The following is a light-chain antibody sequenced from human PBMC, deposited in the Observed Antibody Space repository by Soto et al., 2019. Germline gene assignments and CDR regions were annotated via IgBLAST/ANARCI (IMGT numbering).Light chain of an antibody. Sequence: AIQTTQSPSSLSVSVGDRVTITCRASQDIRNDLGWYQQKPGKATKLLIYGTSNLQSGVPSRFSGSGSGTDFTLTISSLQPEDFAIYYCLQDYIYPYPVGQGTKVDIK. J-gene: IGKJ2*01. CDR2: GTS. CDR3: LQDYIYPYP. V-gene: IGKV1-6*01. CDR1: QDIRND.